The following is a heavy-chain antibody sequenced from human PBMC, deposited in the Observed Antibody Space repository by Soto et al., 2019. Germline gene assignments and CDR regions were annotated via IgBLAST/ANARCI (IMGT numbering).Heavy chain of an antibody. CDR2: ISSSSSNT. CDR3: ARVLGGSYVNNWFDT. Sequence: PGGSLRLSCAASGFSFSDCYYMTWIRQAPGKGLEWVSYISSSSSNTNYADSVKGRCTISRDNAKNSLYLQMNSLRAEDTAVYYCARVLGGSYVNNWFDTWGQGTLVTVSS. J-gene: IGHJ5*02. V-gene: IGHV3-11*05. CDR1: GFSFSDCYY. D-gene: IGHD1-26*01.